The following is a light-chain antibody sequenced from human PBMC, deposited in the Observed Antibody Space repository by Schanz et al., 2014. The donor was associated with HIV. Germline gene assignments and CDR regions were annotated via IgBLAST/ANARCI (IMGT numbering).Light chain of an antibody. V-gene: IGKV3-20*01. J-gene: IGKJ5*01. CDR3: QQYGSSPIT. CDR2: GAS. CDR1: QSVRSNY. Sequence: EIVLTQSPGTLSLSPGERATLSCRASQSVRSNYLAWYQQKPGQPPRLLVYGASSRAAGIPDRFSGSGSGTDFTLTINRLEPEDFAVYYCQQYGSSPITFGQGTRLEIK.